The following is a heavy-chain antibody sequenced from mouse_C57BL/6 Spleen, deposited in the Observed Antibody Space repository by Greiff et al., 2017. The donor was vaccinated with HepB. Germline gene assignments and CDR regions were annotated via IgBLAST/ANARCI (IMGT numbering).Heavy chain of an antibody. V-gene: IGHV5-16*01. CDR2: INYDGSST. J-gene: IGHJ2*01. Sequence: VESEGGLVQPGSSMKLSCTASGFTFSDYYMAWVRQVREEGLEWVANINYDGSSTYYLDSLKSRFIISMDTAKNILYLQMSSLKSENTATYYCARDSHYYGSGHYYFDYWGQGTTLTVSS. D-gene: IGHD1-1*01. CDR3: ARDSHYYGSGHYYFDY. CDR1: GFTFSDYY.